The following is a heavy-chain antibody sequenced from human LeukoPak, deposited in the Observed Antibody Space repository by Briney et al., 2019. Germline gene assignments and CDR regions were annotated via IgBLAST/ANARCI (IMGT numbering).Heavy chain of an antibody. J-gene: IGHJ4*02. V-gene: IGHV4-4*02. CDR3: ARSMELLWFGAYDY. CDR1: GRSISSSNW. CDR2: ISHSGST. Sequence: SETLSHTCAVPGRSISSSNWWRWARPAPGKGLERPAEISHSGSTHYNSALKSRVTLSVDKSKNQFSLKLSSVTAADTAVYYCARSMELLWFGAYDYWGQGTLVTVSS. D-gene: IGHD3-10*01.